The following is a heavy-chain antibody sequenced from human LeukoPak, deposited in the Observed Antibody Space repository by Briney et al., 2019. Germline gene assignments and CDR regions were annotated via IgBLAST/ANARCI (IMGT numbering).Heavy chain of an antibody. Sequence: ASVKVSCKASGYTFTSYDINWVRQATGQGLGWMGWMNPNSGNTGYAQKFQGRVTMTRNTSISTAYMELSSLRSEDTAVYYCARGPFHIVVVPAHGMDVWGQGTTVTVSS. D-gene: IGHD2-2*01. CDR2: MNPNSGNT. CDR3: ARGPFHIVVVPAHGMDV. V-gene: IGHV1-8*01. J-gene: IGHJ6*02. CDR1: GYTFTSYD.